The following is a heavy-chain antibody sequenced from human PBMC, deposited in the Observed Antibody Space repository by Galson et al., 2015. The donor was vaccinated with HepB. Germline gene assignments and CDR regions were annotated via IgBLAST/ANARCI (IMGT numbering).Heavy chain of an antibody. D-gene: IGHD6-13*01. CDR1: GYTFTSYG. Sequence: SVKVSCKASGYTFTSYGISWVRQAPGQGLEWMGWISAYNGNTNYAQKLQGRVTMTTDTSTSTAYMELRSLRSDDTAVYYCARVGGQPGIAAPFTTGGPWGQGTLVTVPS. CDR2: ISAYNGNT. J-gene: IGHJ5*02. V-gene: IGHV1-18*01. CDR3: ARVGGQPGIAAPFTTGGP.